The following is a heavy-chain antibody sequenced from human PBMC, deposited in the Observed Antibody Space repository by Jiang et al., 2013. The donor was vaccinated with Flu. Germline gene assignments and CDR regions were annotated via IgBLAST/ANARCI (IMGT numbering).Heavy chain of an antibody. CDR3: XRGFMVQGVIGAFDI. Sequence: GAEVKKPGESLKISCKGSGYSFTSYWIGWVRQMPGKGLEWMGIIYPGDSDTRYRPSFQGQVTISADKSISTAYLQWSSLKASDTAMYYCXRGFMVQGVIGAFDIWGQGTMVIVSS. D-gene: IGHD3-10*01. J-gene: IGHJ3*02. V-gene: IGHV5-51*03. CDR2: IYPGDSDT. CDR1: GYSFTSYW.